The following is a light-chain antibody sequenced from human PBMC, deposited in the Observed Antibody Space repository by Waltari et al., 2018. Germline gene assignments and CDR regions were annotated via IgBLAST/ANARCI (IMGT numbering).Light chain of an antibody. J-gene: IGKJ4*01. V-gene: IGKV3-15*01. CDR2: GAS. Sequence: EIVMTQSPATLSVSPGERATLPCRASQSVSSNLAWYQQKPGQAPRLLIYGASTRATGIPARFSGSGSGTEFTLTISSLQSEDFAVYYCQQYNNWPRALTFGGGTKVEIK. CDR3: QQYNNWPRALT. CDR1: QSVSSN.